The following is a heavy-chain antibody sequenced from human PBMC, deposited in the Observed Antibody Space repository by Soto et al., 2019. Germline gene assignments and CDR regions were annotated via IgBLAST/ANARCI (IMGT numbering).Heavy chain of an antibody. D-gene: IGHD5-12*01. CDR2: IYYSGST. CDR3: AKRARYSSFDS. Sequence: SETLSLTCTVSGGSISSYYWSWIRQPPGKGLEWIGYIYYSGSTRYSLSFQGQVTISADKSISTVYLQWSGLKASDTAMYYCAKRARYSSFDSWGQGTLVTVSS. V-gene: IGHV4-59*12. CDR1: GGSISSYY. J-gene: IGHJ5*01.